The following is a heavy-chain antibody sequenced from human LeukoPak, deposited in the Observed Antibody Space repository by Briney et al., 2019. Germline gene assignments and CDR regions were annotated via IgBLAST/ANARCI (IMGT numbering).Heavy chain of an antibody. V-gene: IGHV4-28*01. CDR2: IYHSGTT. CDR3: ARKENVYYYFDY. Sequence: PSDTLSLTCAVSGYSITSSSWWGWVRQPPGKGLEWIGYIYHSGTTYYNPSLQSRVTMSVDTSKNQFSLKLSSVTAVDTAVYYCARKENVYYYFDYWGQGTLVTVSS. CDR1: GYSITSSSW. J-gene: IGHJ4*02. D-gene: IGHD3-10*01.